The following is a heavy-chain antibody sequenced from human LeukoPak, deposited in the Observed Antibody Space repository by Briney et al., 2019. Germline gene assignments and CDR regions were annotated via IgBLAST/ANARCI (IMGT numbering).Heavy chain of an antibody. CDR3: AELGITMIGGV. CDR1: GFTFSAYS. Sequence: PGGSLRLSCAASGFTFSAYSMNWVRQTPGKGLEWVSSISSSSSYIYYADSVKGRFTISRDNAKNSLYLQMNSLRAEDTAVYYCAELGITMIGGVWGKGTTVTISS. V-gene: IGHV3-21*01. CDR2: ISSSSSYI. J-gene: IGHJ6*04. D-gene: IGHD3-10*02.